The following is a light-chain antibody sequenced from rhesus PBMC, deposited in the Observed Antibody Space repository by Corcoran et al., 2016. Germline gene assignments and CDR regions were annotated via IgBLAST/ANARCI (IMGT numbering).Light chain of an antibody. J-gene: IGKJ2*01. CDR3: QHGYGTPYS. Sequence: DIQMTQSPSSLSASVGDRVTITCRASENVNNYLNWYQQKPGKDPKLLIYKASTLQSGVPSRFSGSGSVTDYTFTISSLQPEDVATYYCQHGYGTPYSFGQGTKVEIK. CDR1: ENVNNY. CDR2: KAS. V-gene: IGKV1-74*01.